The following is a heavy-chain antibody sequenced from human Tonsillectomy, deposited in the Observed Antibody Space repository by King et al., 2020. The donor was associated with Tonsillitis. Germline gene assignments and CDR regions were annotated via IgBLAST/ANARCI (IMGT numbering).Heavy chain of an antibody. CDR1: GGTFRSYA. V-gene: IGHV1-69*01. CDR2: VIPVFGTA. Sequence: QLVQSGAEVKKPGSSVKVSCKASGGTFRSYAINWVLQAPGPGLEWMGGVIPVFGTANYAQNFRGRLTVAADESTGTAYLALSILTYYDPAVSYCACTPGYSISSSMASGSWFAPWGQAPLLTVSS. D-gene: IGHD6-13*01. J-gene: IGHJ5*02. CDR3: ACTPGYSISSSMASGSWFAP.